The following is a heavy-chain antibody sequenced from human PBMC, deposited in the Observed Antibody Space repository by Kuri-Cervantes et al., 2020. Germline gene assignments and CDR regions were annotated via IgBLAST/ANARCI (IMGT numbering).Heavy chain of an antibody. Sequence: ASVKVSCKASGYTFTGYYMHWVRQAPGQGLEWMGWINPNSGGTNYAQKFQGRVTMTEDTSTDTAYMELSSLRSEDTAVYYCATDTGYSSGWYYFDYWGQGTLVTVSS. V-gene: IGHV1-2*02. D-gene: IGHD6-19*01. CDR1: GYTFTGYY. CDR3: ATDTGYSSGWYYFDY. CDR2: INPNSGGT. J-gene: IGHJ4*02.